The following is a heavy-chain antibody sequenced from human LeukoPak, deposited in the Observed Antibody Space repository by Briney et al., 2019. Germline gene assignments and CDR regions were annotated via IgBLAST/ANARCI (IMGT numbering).Heavy chain of an antibody. J-gene: IGHJ4*02. Sequence: GGSLRLSCAASGFTFSNFGMHWARQAPGKGLEWLAFISYDGSDEYYADSVKGRFTISRDNSKHTLYLQMNSLRAEDTAVYYCAKDHLPGIVVADRDYWGQGTLVTVSS. CDR2: ISYDGSDE. CDR1: GFTFSNFG. V-gene: IGHV3-30*18. CDR3: AKDHLPGIVVADRDY. D-gene: IGHD6-19*01.